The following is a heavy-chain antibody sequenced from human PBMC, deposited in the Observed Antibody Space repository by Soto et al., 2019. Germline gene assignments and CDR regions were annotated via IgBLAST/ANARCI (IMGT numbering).Heavy chain of an antibody. CDR3: ARAWGIAAAGRFYYFDY. J-gene: IGHJ4*02. CDR2: INHSGST. V-gene: IGHV4-34*01. CDR1: GGSFSGYY. Sequence: SETLSLTCAVYGGSFSGYYWIWIRQPPGKGLEWIGEINHSGSTNYNPSLKSRVTISVDTSKNQFSLKLSSVTAADTAVYYCARAWGIAAAGRFYYFDYWGQGTLVTVSS. D-gene: IGHD6-13*01.